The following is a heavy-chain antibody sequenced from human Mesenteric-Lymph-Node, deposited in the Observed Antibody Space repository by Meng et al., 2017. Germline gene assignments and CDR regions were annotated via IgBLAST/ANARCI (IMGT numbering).Heavy chain of an antibody. J-gene: IGHJ5*02. CDR2: ISYSGST. CDR1: GGSINSYY. CDR3: ARERRGPGGRITWFDP. D-gene: IGHD1-26*01. V-gene: IGHV4-59*01. Sequence: SETLSLTCTVSGGSINSYYWSWIRQPPGSGLEWIGCISYSGSTDSNPSLKSRVTMSVDTSKSQFSLRLNSVTAADTAVYYCARERRGPGGRITWFDPWGQGTLVTVSS.